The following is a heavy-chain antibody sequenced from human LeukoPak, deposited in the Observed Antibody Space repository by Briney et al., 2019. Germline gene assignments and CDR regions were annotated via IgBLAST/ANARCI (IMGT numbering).Heavy chain of an antibody. D-gene: IGHD6-19*01. CDR2: INPSGGST. V-gene: IGHV1-46*01. CDR1: GGTFSSYA. Sequence: ASVKVSCKASGGTFSSYAISWVRQAPGQGLEWMGIINPSGGSTSYAQKFQGRVTMTRDTSTSTVYMELSSLRSEDTAVYYCARGKQQWLVGYWGQGTLVAVSS. J-gene: IGHJ4*02. CDR3: ARGKQQWLVGY.